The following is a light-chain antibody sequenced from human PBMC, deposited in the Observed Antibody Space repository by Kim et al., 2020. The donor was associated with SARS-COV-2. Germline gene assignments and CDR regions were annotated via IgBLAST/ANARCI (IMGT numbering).Light chain of an antibody. CDR3: QQRSGT. CDR1: QSVSSY. J-gene: IGKJ4*01. CDR2: DAS. Sequence: EIVLTQSPATLSLSPGERATLSCWASQSVSSYLAWYQQKPGQAPRLLIYDASNRATGIPARFSGSGSGTDFTLTISSLEPEDFAVYYCQQRSGTFGGGTKVDIK. V-gene: IGKV3-11*01.